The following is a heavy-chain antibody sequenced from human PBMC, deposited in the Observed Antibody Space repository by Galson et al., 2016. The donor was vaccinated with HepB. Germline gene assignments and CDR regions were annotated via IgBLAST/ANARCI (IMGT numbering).Heavy chain of an antibody. CDR3: AREMTFYPNSGSYYAIDY. Sequence: TLPLTCTVSGASISSGNYFWSWIRQPAGKGLEWIGRIYTSGKTEYNPSLKSQVTLSLDTSKNQFSLKLTSVTAADTAVYYCAREMTFYPNSGSYYAIDYWGQGPLVTVSS. J-gene: IGHJ4*02. CDR2: IYTSGKT. D-gene: IGHD3-10*01. V-gene: IGHV4-61*02. CDR1: GASISSGNYF.